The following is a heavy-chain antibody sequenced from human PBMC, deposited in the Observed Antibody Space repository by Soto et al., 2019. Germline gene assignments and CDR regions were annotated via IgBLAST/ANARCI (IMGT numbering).Heavy chain of an antibody. V-gene: IGHV3-21*01. CDR2: ISSSSSYI. Sequence: EVQLLESGGGLVQPGGSLRLSCAASGFTFSSYAMSWVRQAPGKGLEWVSSISSSSSYIYYADSVKGRFTISRDNAKNSLYLQMNSLRAEDTAVYYCARDGGPGGVTFDYWGQGTLVTVSS. CDR3: ARDGGPGGVTFDY. CDR1: GFTFSSYA. J-gene: IGHJ4*02. D-gene: IGHD2-8*01.